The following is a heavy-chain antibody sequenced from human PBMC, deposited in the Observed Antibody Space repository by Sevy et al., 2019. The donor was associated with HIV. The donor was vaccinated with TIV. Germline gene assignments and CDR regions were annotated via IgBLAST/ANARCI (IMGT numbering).Heavy chain of an antibody. CDR1: GGTFSNYA. CDR3: ASSYYERSGYSPLYYYGMDV. CDR2: VIPMFDTA. J-gene: IGHJ6*02. V-gene: IGHV1-69*13. Sequence: ASVKVSCKASGGTFSNYAISWVRQAPGQGLEWMGGVIPMFDTANSAQKFHGRVTLTADGSTSTAYMELSSLRSEDTAGYDCASSYYERSGYSPLYYYGMDVWGQRTTVTVSS. D-gene: IGHD3-22*01.